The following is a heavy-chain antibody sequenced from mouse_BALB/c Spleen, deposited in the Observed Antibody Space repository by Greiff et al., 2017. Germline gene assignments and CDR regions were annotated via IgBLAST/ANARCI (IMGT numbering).Heavy chain of an antibody. CDR1: GFSLTSYG. CDR3: ARNLAYYGSSPYAMDY. D-gene: IGHD1-1*01. V-gene: IGHV2-2*02. CDR2: IWSGGST. Sequence: QVQLKQSGPGLVQPSQSLSITCTVSGFSLTSYGVPWVRQSPGKGLEWLGVIWSGGSTDYNAAFISRLSISKDNSKSQVFFKMNSLQANDTAIYYCARNLAYYGSSPYAMDYWGQGTAVTVSS. J-gene: IGHJ4*01.